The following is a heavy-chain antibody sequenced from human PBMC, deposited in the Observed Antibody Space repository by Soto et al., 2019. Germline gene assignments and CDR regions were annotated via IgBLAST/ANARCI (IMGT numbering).Heavy chain of an antibody. CDR1: GYSFTRYG. J-gene: IGHJ6*02. CDR3: AMVDVYVTPSPQDV. D-gene: IGHD3-16*01. V-gene: IGHV1-18*01. CDR2: INAYNGNT. Sequence: QVQLVQSGAEVKNPGASVKASCKASGYSFTRYGIGWARQAPGQGLEWMGWINAYNGNTNYAQNLQGILTLTTDTPTTTAYMELRSLRSNDTAIYYCAMVDVYVTPSPQDVWGQGTTVTVSS.